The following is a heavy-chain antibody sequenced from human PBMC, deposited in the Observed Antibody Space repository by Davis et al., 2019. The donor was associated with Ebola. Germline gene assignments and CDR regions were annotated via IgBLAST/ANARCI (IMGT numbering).Heavy chain of an antibody. CDR3: ARDGDSSGYYWGVDY. CDR1: GYTFTSYY. D-gene: IGHD3-22*01. J-gene: IGHJ4*02. Sequence: ASVKVSCKASGYTFTSYYMHWVRQAPGQGLEWMGIINPSGGSTSYAQKFQGRVTMTRDTSTSTVYMELSSLRSEHTAVYYCARDGDSSGYYWGVDYWGQGTLVTVSS. V-gene: IGHV1-46*01. CDR2: INPSGGST.